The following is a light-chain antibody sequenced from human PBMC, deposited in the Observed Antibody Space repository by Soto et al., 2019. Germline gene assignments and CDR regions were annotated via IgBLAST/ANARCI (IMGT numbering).Light chain of an antibody. CDR3: CSYAGSYTDV. Sequence: QSALTQPRSVSGSPGQSVIISCTGTSSDVGGHNYVSWYQQHPGKAPKLMTYDVTKRPSGVPDRFSGSKSGNTASLTISGLQAEDEADYYCCSYAGSYTDVFGTGTKVTVL. CDR1: SSDVGGHNY. CDR2: DVT. V-gene: IGLV2-11*01. J-gene: IGLJ1*01.